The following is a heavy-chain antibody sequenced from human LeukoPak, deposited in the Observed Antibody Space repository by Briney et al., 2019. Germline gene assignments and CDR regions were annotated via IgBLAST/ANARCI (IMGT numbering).Heavy chain of an antibody. D-gene: IGHD6-25*01. CDR2: IYTSGST. Sequence: SETLSLTCTVSDGSLSSYYRSWIRQPAGKGLEWIGRIYTSGSTSYNPSLKSRVTMSVDTSKKQFSLKLSSVTAADTAVYYCARDTISGHFDYWGQGTLVTVSS. V-gene: IGHV4-4*07. CDR1: DGSLSSYY. CDR3: ARDTISGHFDY. J-gene: IGHJ4*02.